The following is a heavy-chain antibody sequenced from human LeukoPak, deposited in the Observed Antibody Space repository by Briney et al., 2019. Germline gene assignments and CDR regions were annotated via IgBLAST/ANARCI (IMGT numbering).Heavy chain of an antibody. D-gene: IGHD3-16*01. V-gene: IGHV3-30*18. CDR1: GFTFSNYG. J-gene: IGHJ4*02. CDR3: AKDMGEGDFDY. CDR2: ISYEGKSQ. Sequence: PGRSLRLSCAASGFTFSNYGMHWVRQAPGKGLEWVAVISYEGKSQYYADSVKGRFTISRDNSRNTLFLQMNSLRAEGTALYYCAKDMGEGDFDYWGQGTLVTVSS.